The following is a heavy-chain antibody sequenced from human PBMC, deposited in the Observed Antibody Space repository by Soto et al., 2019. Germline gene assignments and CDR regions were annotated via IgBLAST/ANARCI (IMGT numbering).Heavy chain of an antibody. J-gene: IGHJ4*02. D-gene: IGHD3-22*01. V-gene: IGHV4-4*02. CDR1: GTSVSGANW. CDR2: IHSSGNT. Sequence: QVQLQESGPGLVDPLGTLSLTCAVSGTSVSGANWWGWVRQPPGKGLEWIGEIHSSGNTDYNPSLERRATISRDMSKTEFSLKLTSVTAADTAVYYCARTGPYSSGNNWGQGTLVTVSS. CDR3: ARTGPYSSGNN.